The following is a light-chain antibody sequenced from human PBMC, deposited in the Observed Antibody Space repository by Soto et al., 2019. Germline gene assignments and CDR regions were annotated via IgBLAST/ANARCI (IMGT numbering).Light chain of an antibody. V-gene: IGKV3-15*01. Sequence: EIVMTQSPATLSASPGERATLSCRASQSVSTNLAWYQQKPGQAPRLLIYGASTMATGIPARFSGSGSGTEFTLTISSLQSEDFAVYYCQQYNNWPPYTFGPGTKLEIK. CDR2: GAS. CDR3: QQYNNWPPYT. J-gene: IGKJ2*01. CDR1: QSVSTN.